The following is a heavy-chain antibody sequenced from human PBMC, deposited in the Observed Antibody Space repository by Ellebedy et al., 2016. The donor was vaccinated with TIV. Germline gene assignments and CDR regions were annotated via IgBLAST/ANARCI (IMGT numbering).Heavy chain of an antibody. CDR1: GYTFTTHA. Sequence: ASVKVSCKASGYTFTTHALHWVRQAPGQSLEWMGWISPAKGSTYYAEKSRGRITMTTDTSTSIVYMELGSLKSDDSAIYYCARDWDTSGWYEGGFEFWGQGTLVTVSS. D-gene: IGHD6-19*01. CDR3: ARDWDTSGWYEGGFEF. CDR2: ISPAKGST. V-gene: IGHV1-3*01. J-gene: IGHJ4*02.